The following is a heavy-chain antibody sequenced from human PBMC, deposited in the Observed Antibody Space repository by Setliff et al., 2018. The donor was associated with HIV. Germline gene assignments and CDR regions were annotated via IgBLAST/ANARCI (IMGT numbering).Heavy chain of an antibody. D-gene: IGHD2-2*01. CDR3: VTSSSWSSRLNF. CDR1: GDSITNSMHY. J-gene: IGHJ4*02. V-gene: IGHV4-39*07. Sequence: ETLSLTCTVSGDSITNSMHYWSWIRQPPGQGLEWIGETSHSGKTNYNPSLKSRVTISVDTSKNQFSLKLTSVTAADTAVYYCVTSSSWSSRLNFWGPGMLVTVSS. CDR2: TSHSGKT.